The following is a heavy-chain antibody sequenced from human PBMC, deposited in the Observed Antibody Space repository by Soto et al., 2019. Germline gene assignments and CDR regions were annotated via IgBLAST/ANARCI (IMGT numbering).Heavy chain of an antibody. V-gene: IGHV3-30*18. CDR1: GFTFSNYD. J-gene: IGHJ3*02. CDR3: AKRVFSSSWYYAFDI. Sequence: PGGSLRLSCAASGFTFSNYDMHWVRQAPGKGLEWVAVISSDGSGNKFISLDGSGKNYADSVKGRFTIFRDNFKNTLYLQMDSLRAEDTALYYCAKRVFSSSWYYAFDIWGQGTMVTVSS. D-gene: IGHD6-13*01. CDR2: ISSDGSGNKFISLDGSGK.